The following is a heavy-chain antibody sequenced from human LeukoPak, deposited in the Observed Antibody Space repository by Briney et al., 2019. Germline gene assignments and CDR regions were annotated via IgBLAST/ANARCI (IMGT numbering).Heavy chain of an antibody. Sequence: PSETLSLTCTVSGVSVSSGSYYWSWIRQPPGKGLEYIGYIYYTGSTNYNPSLKSRVTISVDTSKNQFSLKLSSVTAADTAVYYCARDFGGHFDYWGQGTLVTVSS. J-gene: IGHJ4*02. CDR2: IYYTGST. CDR1: GVSVSSGSYY. D-gene: IGHD3-10*01. CDR3: ARDFGGHFDY. V-gene: IGHV4-61*01.